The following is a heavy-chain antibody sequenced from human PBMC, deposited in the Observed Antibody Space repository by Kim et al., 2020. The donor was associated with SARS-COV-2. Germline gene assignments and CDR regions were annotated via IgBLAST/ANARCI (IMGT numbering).Heavy chain of an antibody. CDR1: GGSISSSSYY. V-gene: IGHV4-39*01. D-gene: IGHD4-17*01. J-gene: IGHJ4*02. Sequence: SKTLSLTCTVSGGSISSSSYYWGWIRQPPGKGLEWIGSIYYSGSTYYNPSLKSRVTISVDTSKNQFSLKLSSVTAADTAVYYCARYGDTAFDYWGQGTLVTVSS. CDR3: ARYGDTAFDY. CDR2: IYYSGST.